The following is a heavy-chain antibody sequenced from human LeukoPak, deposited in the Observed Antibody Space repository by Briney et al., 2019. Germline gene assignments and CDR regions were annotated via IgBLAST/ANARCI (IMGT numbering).Heavy chain of an antibody. CDR1: GYTFTGYY. CDR2: INPNSGGT. V-gene: IGHV1-2*02. J-gene: IGHJ6*02. Sequence: ASVKVSCKASGYTFTGYYMHWVRQAPGQGPEWMGWINPNSGGTNYAQKFQGRVTMTRDTSISTAYMELSRLRADDTAVYYCARDRDPPYYGMDVWGQGTTVTVSS. CDR3: ARDRDPPYYGMDV.